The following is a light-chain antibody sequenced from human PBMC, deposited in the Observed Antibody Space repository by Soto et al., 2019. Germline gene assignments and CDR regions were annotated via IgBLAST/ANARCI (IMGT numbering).Light chain of an antibody. J-gene: IGKJ4*01. CDR1: QSVGSN. CDR2: SAS. V-gene: IGKV3-15*01. Sequence: EIVMTQSPATLSVSPGERATLSCRASQSVGSNLAWYQRKPGQAPRLLIYSASTRATDVPARFSGSGSGTEFTLTISSLQSEDFSFYFCQQYENLLTFGGGTKVEIK. CDR3: QQYENLLT.